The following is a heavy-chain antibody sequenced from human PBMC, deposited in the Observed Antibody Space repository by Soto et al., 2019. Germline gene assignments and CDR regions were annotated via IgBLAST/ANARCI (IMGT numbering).Heavy chain of an antibody. J-gene: IGHJ4*02. Sequence: EVQLMESGGGLVQPGGSLRLSCVTSEFSFSSSWMAWVRQAPGKGLEWVADIKKDGTEINYVDSVKGRVTISRDNAMNSLYLQMDSLRVEDTAVYYCGRDPYYGAIDYWGLGTQVIVSS. CDR2: IKKDGTEI. CDR3: GRDPYYGAIDY. D-gene: IGHD3-10*01. CDR1: EFSFSSSW. V-gene: IGHV3-7*01.